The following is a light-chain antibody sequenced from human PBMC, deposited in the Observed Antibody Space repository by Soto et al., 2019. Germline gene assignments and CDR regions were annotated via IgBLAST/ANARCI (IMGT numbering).Light chain of an antibody. V-gene: IGKV3-15*01. CDR1: QSVSSN. CDR3: QQYNNWPYT. CDR2: GSS. Sequence: EIVRTQSPATLSVSPGERATLSCRASQSVSSNLAWYQQKPGQAPRLLFYGSSTRATGIPARFSGSGSGTEFTLTISSLQSEDFAVYYCQQYNNWPYTFGQGTKLEI. J-gene: IGKJ2*01.